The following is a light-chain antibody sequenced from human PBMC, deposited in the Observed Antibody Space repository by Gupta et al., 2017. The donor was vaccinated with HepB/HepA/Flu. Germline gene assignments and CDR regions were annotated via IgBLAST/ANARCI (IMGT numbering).Light chain of an antibody. CDR2: KAS. Sequence: DIQMTQSPSTLSASVGDRVTITCRASQSFSSWLAWYQQKPGKAPKLLIYKASSLERGVPCMCRGRGSGTEFTLTISSLQPDDFATYCCHQYKSYSWTFGQGTKVEIK. V-gene: IGKV1-5*03. CDR3: HQYKSYSWT. CDR1: QSFSSW. J-gene: IGKJ1*01.